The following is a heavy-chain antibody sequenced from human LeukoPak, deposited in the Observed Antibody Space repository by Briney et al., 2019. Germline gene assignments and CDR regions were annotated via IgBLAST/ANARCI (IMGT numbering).Heavy chain of an antibody. CDR3: ARVAEPYNWFDP. V-gene: IGHV4-4*07. D-gene: IGHD1-14*01. Sequence: SETLSLTCTVSGGSISSYYWSWIRQPAGQGLEWIGRIYTSGSTNYNPSLKSRVTMSVDTSKNQFSLKLSSVTAADTAVYYCARVAEPYNWFDPWGQGTLVTVSS. CDR2: IYTSGST. J-gene: IGHJ5*02. CDR1: GGSISSYY.